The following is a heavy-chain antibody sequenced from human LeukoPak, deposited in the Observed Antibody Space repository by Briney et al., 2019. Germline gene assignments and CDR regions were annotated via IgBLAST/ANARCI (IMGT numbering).Heavy chain of an antibody. CDR2: INHSGST. J-gene: IGHJ5*02. CDR1: GGSFSGYY. D-gene: IGHD3-9*01. Sequence: SETLSLTCAVYGGSFSGYYWSWIRQPPGKGLEWIGEINHSGSTNYSPSLKSRVTISVDTSKNQFSLKLSSVTAADTAVYYCARRIRLRYFDWGHNWFDPWGQGTLVTVSS. CDR3: ARRIRLRYFDWGHNWFDP. V-gene: IGHV4-34*01.